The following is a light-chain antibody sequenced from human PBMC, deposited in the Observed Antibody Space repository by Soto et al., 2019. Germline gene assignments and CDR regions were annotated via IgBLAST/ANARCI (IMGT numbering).Light chain of an antibody. Sequence: DIQMTQSPSSLPASVGDRVTITCRASQSISTYLNWYQQKPGKAPKLLIYAASSLQSGVPSRFSGSGSGTEFTLTISSLQPEDFVSYYCQQSYSTPRTFGQGTKVDI. J-gene: IGKJ1*01. CDR1: QSISTY. CDR3: QQSYSTPRT. V-gene: IGKV1-39*01. CDR2: AAS.